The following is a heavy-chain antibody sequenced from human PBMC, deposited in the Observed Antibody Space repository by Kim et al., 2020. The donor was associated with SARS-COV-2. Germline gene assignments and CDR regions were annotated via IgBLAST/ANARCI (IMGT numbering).Heavy chain of an antibody. CDR1: GFTFSSYE. J-gene: IGHJ5*02. Sequence: GGSLRLSCAASGFTFSSYEMNWVRQAPGKGLEWVSYIGFSGSTLYYADSVKGRFTISRYNAKNSLYLQMNSLRAEDTAVYYCARFPINSGTYWFDAWGQG. V-gene: IGHV3-48*03. CDR3: ARFPINSGTYWFDA. CDR2: IGFSGSTL. D-gene: IGHD3-9*01.